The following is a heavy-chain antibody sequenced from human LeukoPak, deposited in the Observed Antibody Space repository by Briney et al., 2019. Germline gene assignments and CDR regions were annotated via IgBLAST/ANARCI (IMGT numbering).Heavy chain of an antibody. CDR1: GYTFTSYG. J-gene: IGHJ4*02. D-gene: IGHD3-9*01. V-gene: IGHV1-18*01. CDR2: ISAYNGNT. Sequence: ASVKVSCKASGYTFTSYGISWVRQAPGQGLEWMGWISAYNGNTNYAQKLQGRVTMTTDTSTSTAYMELRSLRSDDTAVYYCARDYDILTGYPGAFDYWGQGTLVTVSS. CDR3: ARDYDILTGYPGAFDY.